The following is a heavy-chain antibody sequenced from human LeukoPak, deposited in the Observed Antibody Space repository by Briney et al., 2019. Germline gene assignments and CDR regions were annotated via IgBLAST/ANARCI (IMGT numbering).Heavy chain of an antibody. CDR3: AIPGVSDY. CDR2: IIPIFGTA. Sequence: ASVKVSCKASGGTLSSYTITWVRQAPGQGLEWMGGIIPIFGTADYAQKFQGRVTITADESTSTAYMELSSLRSEDTAVYYCAIPGVSDYWGQGTLVTVSS. J-gene: IGHJ4*02. V-gene: IGHV1-69*13. CDR1: GGTLSSYT.